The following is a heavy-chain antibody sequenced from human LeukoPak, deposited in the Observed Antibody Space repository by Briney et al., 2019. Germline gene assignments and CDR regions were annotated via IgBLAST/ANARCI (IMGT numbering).Heavy chain of an antibody. CDR2: IDPSDSYT. Sequence: GESLKISCKGSGYSFTSYWISWVRQMPGEGLEWMGRIDPSDSYTNYSPSFQGHVTISADKSISTAYLQWSSLKASDTAMYYCARHMVPKLGYCSSTSCPVFYYGMDVWGKGTTVTVSS. J-gene: IGHJ6*04. CDR1: GYSFTSYW. CDR3: ARHMVPKLGYCSSTSCPVFYYGMDV. V-gene: IGHV5-10-1*01. D-gene: IGHD2-2*01.